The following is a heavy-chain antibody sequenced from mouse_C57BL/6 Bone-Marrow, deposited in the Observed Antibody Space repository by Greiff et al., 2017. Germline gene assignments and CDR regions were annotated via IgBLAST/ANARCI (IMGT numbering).Heavy chain of an antibody. J-gene: IGHJ1*03. D-gene: IGHD1-1*01. CDR1: GFNIKNTY. V-gene: IGHV14-3*01. Sequence: VQLQQSVAELVRPGASVKLSCTASGFNIKNTYMHWVKQRPEQGLEWIGRIDPANGNTKSAPKFQGKATITADTSSNTAYLQLSSLTSEDTAIYYCARDYGSSHPYWYFDVWGTGTTVTVSS. CDR2: IDPANGNT. CDR3: ARDYGSSHPYWYFDV.